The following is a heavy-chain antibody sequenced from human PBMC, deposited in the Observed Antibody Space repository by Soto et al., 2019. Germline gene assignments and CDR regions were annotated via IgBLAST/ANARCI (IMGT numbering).Heavy chain of an antibody. CDR1: GFSLSSNGVG. Sequence: QITLKESGPTLVKPTQTLTLTCSFSGFSLSSNGVGVGWIRQPPGKALEFLALVYWDDDKRYSPSLKSRLTITQDTSKNQVVLTLTHMDPVDTATYYCAYNFRGSGSYTGDRFDSWGQGTLVTVSS. CDR2: VYWDDDK. D-gene: IGHD3-10*01. J-gene: IGHJ5*01. V-gene: IGHV2-5*02. CDR3: AYNFRGSGSYTGDRFDS.